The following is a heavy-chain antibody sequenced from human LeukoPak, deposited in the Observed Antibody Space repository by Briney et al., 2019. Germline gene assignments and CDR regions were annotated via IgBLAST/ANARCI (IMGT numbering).Heavy chain of an antibody. CDR2: IYHSGST. CDR1: GYSISSGYY. J-gene: IGHJ4*02. CDR3: ARVTGDLLDC. Sequence: PSETLSLTCTVSGYSISSGYYWGWIRQPPGKGLEWIGSIYHSGSTYYNPSLKSRVTISVDTSKNQFSLKLSSVTAADTAVYYCARVTGDLLDCWGQGTLVTVSS. D-gene: IGHD7-27*01. V-gene: IGHV4-38-2*02.